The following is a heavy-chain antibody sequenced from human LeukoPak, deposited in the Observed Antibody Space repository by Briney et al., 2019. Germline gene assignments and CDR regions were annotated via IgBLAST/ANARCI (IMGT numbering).Heavy chain of an antibody. Sequence: GGSLRLSCAASGFTFSNYDMSWVRQAPGKGLEWVSGISGSGGSTYYANSVKGRFTISRDNSKNTLFLEVNSLRAEDAAVYYCAKGSVSGQGTTVTVSS. CDR2: ISGSGGST. J-gene: IGHJ6*02. V-gene: IGHV3-23*01. CDR3: AKGSV. CDR1: GFTFSNYD.